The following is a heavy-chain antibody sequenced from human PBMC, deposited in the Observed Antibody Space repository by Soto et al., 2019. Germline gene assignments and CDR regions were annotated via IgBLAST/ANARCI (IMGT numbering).Heavy chain of an antibody. D-gene: IGHD3-10*01. Sequence: SETLSLTCAVSSGSISSSNWWSWVRRPPGKGLEWIGEIYHSGSTNYNPSLKSRVTISVDKSKNQFSLKLSSVTAADTAVYYCARSSEGLGEYYFDYWGQGTLVTVS. J-gene: IGHJ4*02. CDR3: ARSSEGLGEYYFDY. CDR2: IYHSGST. V-gene: IGHV4-4*02. CDR1: SGSISSSNW.